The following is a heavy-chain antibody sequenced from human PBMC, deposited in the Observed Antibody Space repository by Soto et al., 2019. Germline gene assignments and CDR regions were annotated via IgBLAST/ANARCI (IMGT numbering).Heavy chain of an antibody. V-gene: IGHV4-34*01. CDR3: ARGRIAAAGTSYYMDV. J-gene: IGHJ6*03. CDR2: INHSGST. CDR1: GGSFSGYY. Sequence: AETLSLTCAVYGGSFSGYYWSWIHQPPGKGLEWIGEINHSGSTNYNPSLKSRVTISVDTSKNQFSLKLSSVTAADTAVYYCARGRIAAAGTSYYMDVWGKGTTVTVSS. D-gene: IGHD6-13*01.